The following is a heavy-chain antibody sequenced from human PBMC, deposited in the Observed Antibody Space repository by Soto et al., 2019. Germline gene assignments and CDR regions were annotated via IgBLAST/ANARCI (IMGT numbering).Heavy chain of an antibody. D-gene: IGHD5-18*01. CDR2: IIPIFGTA. Sequence: ASVKVSCKASGGTFSGYAISWVRQAPGQGLEWMGGIIPIFGTANYAQKFQGRVTITADESTSTAYMELSSLRSEDTAVYYCARYHVDTAMAGVGYYSGMDVWGQGTTVTVSS. J-gene: IGHJ6*02. V-gene: IGHV1-69*13. CDR1: GGTFSGYA. CDR3: ARYHVDTAMAGVGYYSGMDV.